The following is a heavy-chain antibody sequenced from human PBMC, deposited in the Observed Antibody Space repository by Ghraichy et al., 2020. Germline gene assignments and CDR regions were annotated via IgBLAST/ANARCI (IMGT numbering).Heavy chain of an antibody. V-gene: IGHV3-21*01. CDR1: GFTFSSFS. J-gene: IGHJ5*02. CDR2: ISSSSSYI. Sequence: GGSLRLSCAASGFTFSSFSMNWVRQAPGKGLEWVSSISSSSSYISNADSGKGRFNISSDNAKNSLYLQMNRLRAEDTAVYYCARDRNAGAKWFDPWGQGNLDTVCS. D-gene: IGHD1/OR15-1a*01. CDR3: ARDRNAGAKWFDP.